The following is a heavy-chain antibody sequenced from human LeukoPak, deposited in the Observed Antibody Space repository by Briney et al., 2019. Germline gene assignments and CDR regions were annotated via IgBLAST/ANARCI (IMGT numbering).Heavy chain of an antibody. Sequence: PWGTLSLICTVAGGSVRTSNYNWGWVRLPPGQGLEWIARINGSGDTRNNPSLKSRVTMSADTSKKQFFLKLSSATAEDTAVYYCARLPTFTVSAVVLGENGDFWGRGTLVTVSS. J-gene: IGHJ4*02. CDR3: ARLPTFTVSAVVLGENGDF. V-gene: IGHV4-39*01. CDR2: INGSGDT. CDR1: GGSVRTSNYN. D-gene: IGHD3-3*01.